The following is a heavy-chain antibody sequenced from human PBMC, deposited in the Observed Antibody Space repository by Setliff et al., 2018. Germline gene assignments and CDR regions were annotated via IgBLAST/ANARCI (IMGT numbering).Heavy chain of an antibody. D-gene: IGHD3-10*01. V-gene: IGHV3-33*01. J-gene: IGHJ5*02. CDR1: GFSLGHYG. CDR2: IWHDASQL. CDR3: AGYQGSGSNYKVVNWFDP. Sequence: PGGSLRLSCEASGFSLGHYGMHWVRQAPGKGLEWLAVIWHDASQLYYADSVKGRFTISRDNSKNLLYLQMNNLRADDTAVYYCAGYQGSGSNYKVVNWFDPWGQGTLVTVSS.